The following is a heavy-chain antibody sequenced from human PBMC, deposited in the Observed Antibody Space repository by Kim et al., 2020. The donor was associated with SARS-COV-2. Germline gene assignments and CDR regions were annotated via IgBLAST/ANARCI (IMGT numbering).Heavy chain of an antibody. J-gene: IGHJ4*02. Sequence: GGSLRLSCAASGFTFSSYAMSWVRQAPGKGLEWVSSISGSGGSTYYADSVKGRFTISRDNTKNTLYLQMNSLRAEDTAVYYCAKDRASIVVGVAAERIDYWGQGTLVTVSS. V-gene: IGHV3-23*01. D-gene: IGHD2-15*01. CDR1: GFTFSSYA. CDR3: AKDRASIVVGVAAERIDY. CDR2: ISGSGGST.